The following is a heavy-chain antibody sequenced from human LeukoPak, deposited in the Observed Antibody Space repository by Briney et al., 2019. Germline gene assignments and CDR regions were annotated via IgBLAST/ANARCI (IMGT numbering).Heavy chain of an antibody. Sequence: PGGSLRLSCAASGFTFSGSDMHWVRQASGKGLEWFGRIRNKAYRYATVYAASVKGRFTISRDDSKNTAYLQMNSLKTEDTAVYCCTAGSYFDAFDIWGQGTKVTVSS. J-gene: IGHJ3*02. CDR1: GFTFSGSD. D-gene: IGHD1-26*01. CDR3: TAGSYFDAFDI. V-gene: IGHV3-73*01. CDR2: IRNKAYRYAT.